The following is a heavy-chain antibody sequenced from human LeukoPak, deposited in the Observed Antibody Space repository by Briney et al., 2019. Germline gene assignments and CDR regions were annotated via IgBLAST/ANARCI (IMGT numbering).Heavy chain of an antibody. CDR1: GFTFSSYG. CDR3: VRVIPHSRDAYNSGY. Sequence: QPGRSPRLSCAASGFTFSSYGMHWVRQAPGKGLEWVAVISYDGSNKYYADSVKGRFTISRDNSKNTLYLQMNSLRAEDTAVYYCVRVIPHSRDAYNSGYWGQGTLVTVSS. D-gene: IGHD5-24*01. CDR2: ISYDGSNK. V-gene: IGHV3-30*03. J-gene: IGHJ4*02.